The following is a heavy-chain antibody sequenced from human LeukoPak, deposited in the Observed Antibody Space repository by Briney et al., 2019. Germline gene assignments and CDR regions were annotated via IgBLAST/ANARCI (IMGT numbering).Heavy chain of an antibody. CDR2: INHSGST. CDR1: GGSFSGYY. D-gene: IGHD3-10*01. CDR3: ARAGEFGVIDF. J-gene: IGHJ4*02. V-gene: IGHV4-34*01. Sequence: SETLSLTCAVYGGSFSGYYWSWIRQPPGKGLEWIGEINHSGSTNYNPSLKSRVTISVDTSKNQFSLKLSSVTAADTAVYYCARAGEFGVIDFWGQGTLVTVSS.